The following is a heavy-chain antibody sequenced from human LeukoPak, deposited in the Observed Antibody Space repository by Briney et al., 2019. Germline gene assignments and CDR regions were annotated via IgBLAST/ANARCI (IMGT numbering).Heavy chain of an antibody. CDR2: ISSSSTTI. CDR1: GFMFSSYS. Sequence: QPGGSLRLSCAATGFMFSSYSMNWVRQAPGKGLEWVSYISSSSTTIHYADSVKGRFTISRDNAKNSLYLQMNSLRAEDTAVYYCAKRYGDFPLWGQGTLVTVSS. CDR3: AKRYGDFPL. V-gene: IGHV3-48*01. D-gene: IGHD4-17*01. J-gene: IGHJ4*02.